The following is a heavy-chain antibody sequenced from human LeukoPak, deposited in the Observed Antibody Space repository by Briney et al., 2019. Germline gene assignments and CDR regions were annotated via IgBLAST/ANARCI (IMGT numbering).Heavy chain of an antibody. D-gene: IGHD3-22*01. CDR1: GFTFSSYA. Sequence: GGSLRLSCAASGFTFSSYAMHWVRQAPGKGLEWVAVISYDGSNKYYADSVKGRFTISRDNSKNTLYLQMNSLRAEDTAVYYCAKLKGVVLVNYCFDYWGQGTLVTVSS. V-gene: IGHV3-30*04. CDR2: ISYDGSNK. CDR3: AKLKGVVLVNYCFDY. J-gene: IGHJ4*02.